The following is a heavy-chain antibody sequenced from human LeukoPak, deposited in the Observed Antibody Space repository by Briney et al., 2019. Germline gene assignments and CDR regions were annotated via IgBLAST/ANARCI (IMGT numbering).Heavy chain of an antibody. D-gene: IGHD1-14*01. V-gene: IGHV4-59*08. CDR3: ARRRTRSPFDS. CDR1: GGSISSYY. CDR2: IYYSGST. J-gene: IGHJ4*02. Sequence: PSETLSLTRTVSGGSISSYYWSWIRQPPGKGLEWIGYIYYSGSTNYNPSLKSRVTISVDTSKNQFSLKVSSVTAADTAVYYCARRRTRSPFDSWGQGTLVTVSS.